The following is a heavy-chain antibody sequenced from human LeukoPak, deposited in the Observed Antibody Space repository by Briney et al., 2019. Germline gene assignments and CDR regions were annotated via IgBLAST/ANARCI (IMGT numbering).Heavy chain of an antibody. V-gene: IGHV3-23*01. D-gene: IGHD2/OR15-2a*01. CDR3: AKLPLAMKYFDY. Sequence: GGSLRLSCVAPGFTFTNYAMSWVRQAPGKGLEWVSDISSSGGATYYADSVKGRFTISRDNSKNTVYLQMNSLRAEDTAVYYCAKLPLAMKYFDYWGQGTLVTVSS. CDR2: ISSSGGAT. J-gene: IGHJ4*02. CDR1: GFTFTNYA.